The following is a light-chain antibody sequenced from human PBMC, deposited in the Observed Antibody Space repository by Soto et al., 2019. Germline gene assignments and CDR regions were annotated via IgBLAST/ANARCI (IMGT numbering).Light chain of an antibody. Sequence: DIQMTQSPSSLSASIGDRVTITCRASRGINTYVNWYQQKPGKAPNVLISEVSTLKSGVPSRFSGSGSGTEFTLTISGLQPDDSATYYCQQQYFYWTFGQGTKVDIK. J-gene: IGKJ1*01. CDR1: RGINTY. V-gene: IGKV1-5*03. CDR2: EVS. CDR3: QQQYFYWT.